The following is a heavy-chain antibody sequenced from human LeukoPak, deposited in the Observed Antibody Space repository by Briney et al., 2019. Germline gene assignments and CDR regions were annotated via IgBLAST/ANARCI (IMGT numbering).Heavy chain of an antibody. CDR2: ISPTGSTT. Sequence: HPGGSLRLSCTASGFSFSGHWMHWARQLPGKGLVWVSRISPTGSTTSYADSVKGRFTVSRDNAKNTLYLQVNNLGAEDTAVYYCARGPNSNWSGLDLWGQGTLLTVSS. V-gene: IGHV3-74*01. CDR1: GFSFSGHW. CDR3: ARGPNSNWSGLDL. D-gene: IGHD6-6*01. J-gene: IGHJ5*02.